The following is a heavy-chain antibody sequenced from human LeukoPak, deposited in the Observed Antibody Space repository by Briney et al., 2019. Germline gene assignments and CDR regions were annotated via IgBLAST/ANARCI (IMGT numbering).Heavy chain of an antibody. V-gene: IGHV4-31*03. Sequence: SETLSLTCTVSGGSISSGAYYWSWIRQHPGKGLEWIGYIYYSGSTYYNPSLKSRVTISVDTSKNQFSLKLTSMTAADTAVYYCARGIWGDLSWFDPWSQGTLVTVSS. J-gene: IGHJ5*02. CDR1: GGSISSGAYY. CDR2: IYYSGST. CDR3: ARGIWGDLSWFDP. D-gene: IGHD3-16*01.